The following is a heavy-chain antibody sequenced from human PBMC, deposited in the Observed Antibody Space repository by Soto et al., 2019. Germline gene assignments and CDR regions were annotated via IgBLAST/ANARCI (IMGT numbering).Heavy chain of an antibody. CDR1: GLNFISYG. CDR2: ICYDGSNK. D-gene: IGHD2-15*01. Sequence: PGGPLRLSCAASGLNFISYGRHWVRQDPGKGLEWVAVICYDGSNKYYADSVKGRFTISRDNSKNTLYLQMNSLRAEDTAVYYCARDSVVVVAATYLDYWGQGTLVTVSS. V-gene: IGHV3-33*01. J-gene: IGHJ4*02. CDR3: ARDSVVVVAATYLDY.